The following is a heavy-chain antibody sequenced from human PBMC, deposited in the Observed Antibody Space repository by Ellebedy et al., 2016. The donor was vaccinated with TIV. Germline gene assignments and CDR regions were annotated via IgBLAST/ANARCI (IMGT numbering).Heavy chain of an antibody. CDR1: GFTFSNYW. Sequence: GESLKISCAASGFTFSNYWMTWVRQAPGRGLEWVANMKQDGSEEYYVDSVKGRFTISRDNAKNSLYLQMNSLRAEDTALYYCAKDMGRYSSSWSQYYYYGMDVWGQGTTVTVSS. CDR2: MKQDGSEE. D-gene: IGHD6-13*01. V-gene: IGHV3-7*03. J-gene: IGHJ6*02. CDR3: AKDMGRYSSSWSQYYYYGMDV.